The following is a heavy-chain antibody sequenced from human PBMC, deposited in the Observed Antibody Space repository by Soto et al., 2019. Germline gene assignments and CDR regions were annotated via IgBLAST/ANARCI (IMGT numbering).Heavy chain of an antibody. CDR3: EKHLEYTPADGIDV. Sequence: QVQLVESGGGVVQPGRSLRLSCAASGFTFRSFGMHWVRQAPGKGLEWVARISYDGSDEYYADSVKGRFTVSRDNSKNTQYVQMNRLQVEDTAIYYCEKHLEYTPADGIDVWGQGTTVTVSS. D-gene: IGHD2-2*02. CDR2: ISYDGSDE. J-gene: IGHJ6*02. CDR1: GFTFRSFG. V-gene: IGHV3-30*18.